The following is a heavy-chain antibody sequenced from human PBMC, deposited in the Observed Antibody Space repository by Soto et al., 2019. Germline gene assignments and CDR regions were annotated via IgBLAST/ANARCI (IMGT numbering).Heavy chain of an antibody. CDR1: GFTFSSYA. V-gene: IGHV3-30-3*01. Sequence: GGSLRLSCAASGFTFSSYAMHWVRQAPGKGLEWVAVISYDGSNKYYADSVKGRFTISRDNSKNTLYLQMNSLRAEDTAVYYCASARRDIVVVVAATAAVSEYFQHWGQGT. D-gene: IGHD2-15*01. CDR3: ASARRDIVVVVAATAAVSEYFQH. CDR2: ISYDGSNK. J-gene: IGHJ1*01.